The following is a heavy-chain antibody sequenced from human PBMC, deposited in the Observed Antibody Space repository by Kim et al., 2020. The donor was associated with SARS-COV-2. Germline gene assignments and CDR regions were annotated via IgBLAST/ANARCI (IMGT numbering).Heavy chain of an antibody. D-gene: IGHD3-10*01. CDR3: ARGFFRYGFYV. CDR2: ISSDGSIT. J-gene: IGHJ6*02. Sequence: GGSLRLSCAVSRFTFNNYWINWVRHAPGKGLVWVSRISSDGSITNYADSVKGRFTMSRDNAENTLYLQMNSLRAEDTAVYYCARGFFRYGFYVWGQGTTVTVSS. CDR1: RFTFNNYW. V-gene: IGHV3-74*01.